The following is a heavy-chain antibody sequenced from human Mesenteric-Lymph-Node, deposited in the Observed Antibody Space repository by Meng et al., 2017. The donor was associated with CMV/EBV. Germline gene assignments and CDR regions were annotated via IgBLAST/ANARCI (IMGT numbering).Heavy chain of an antibody. Sequence: SETLSLTCTVSGASIRNYYWSWIRQPPGKGLEWIGYVYYSGSTNYNPSLKSRVTISVDTSKNQFSLKLSSVTAADTAVYYCARVGSSAYDFWNGPEDYWGQGTLVTVSS. V-gene: IGHV4-59*13. CDR2: VYYSGST. CDR1: GASIRNYY. CDR3: ARVGSSAYDFWNGPEDY. D-gene: IGHD3-3*01. J-gene: IGHJ4*02.